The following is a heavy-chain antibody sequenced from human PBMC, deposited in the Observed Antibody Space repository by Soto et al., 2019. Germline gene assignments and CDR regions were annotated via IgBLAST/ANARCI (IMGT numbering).Heavy chain of an antibody. CDR2: ISSDGSDK. J-gene: IGHJ4*02. V-gene: IGHV3-30-3*01. D-gene: IGHD5-12*01. CDR3: ARDREAYSGFDYPDY. Sequence: TGGSLRLSCVASGFAFSSYALHWVRQAPGKGLEWVALISSDGSDKYYADSVRGRLTISRDNSKNALYLQMSSLRPEDTAIYYCARDREAYSGFDYPDYWGQGTLVTVSS. CDR1: GFAFSSYA.